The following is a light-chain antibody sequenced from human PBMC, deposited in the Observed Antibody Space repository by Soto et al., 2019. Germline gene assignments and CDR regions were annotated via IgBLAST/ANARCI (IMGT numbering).Light chain of an antibody. V-gene: IGLV1-36*01. CDR2: YDD. CDR3: SSYAGNKLL. CDR1: SSNIGNNA. Sequence: QSVLTQPPSVSEAPRQRVTISCSGSSSNIGNNAVNWYQQLPGKAPKLLIYYDDLLPSGVSDRFSGSKSGTSASLAISGLQSEDEADYYCSSYAGNKLLFGGGTKVTVL. J-gene: IGLJ2*01.